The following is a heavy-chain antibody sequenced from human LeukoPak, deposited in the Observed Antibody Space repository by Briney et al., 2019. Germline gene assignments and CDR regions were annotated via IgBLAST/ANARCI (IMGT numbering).Heavy chain of an antibody. Sequence: SETLSLTCTVSGGSISSYYWSWIRQPPGKGLEWIGYIYYSGSTNYDPSLKSRVTISVDTSKNQFSLKLSSVTAADTAVYYCARVSLDAFDIWGQGTMVTVSS. CDR1: GGSISSYY. J-gene: IGHJ3*02. CDR3: ARVSLDAFDI. V-gene: IGHV4-59*01. CDR2: IYYSGST.